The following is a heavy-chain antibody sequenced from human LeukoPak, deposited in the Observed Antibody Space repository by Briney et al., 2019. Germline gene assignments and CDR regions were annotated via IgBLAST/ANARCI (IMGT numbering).Heavy chain of an antibody. V-gene: IGHV3-7*01. CDR1: GFSVSGYW. CDR3: AREWQGGIAAAGTRIEGDY. Sequence: GGSLRLSCAVSGFSVSGYWMTWVRQAPGKGLEWVANIKQDGNEKNYVDSVKGRFTISRDNAENSLFLQMNSLRVEDTAVYYCAREWQGGIAAAGTRIEGDYWGQGTLVAVSS. CDR2: IKQDGNEK. J-gene: IGHJ4*02. D-gene: IGHD6-13*01.